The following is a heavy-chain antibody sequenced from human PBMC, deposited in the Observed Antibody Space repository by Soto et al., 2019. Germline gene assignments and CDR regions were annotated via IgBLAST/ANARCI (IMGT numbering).Heavy chain of an antibody. CDR1: GGSISSSSYY. Sequence: SETLSLTCTVSGGSISSSSYYWGWIRQPPGKGLEWIGSIYYSGTTNYKPSLKSRVNISLNTSQNQFSLKLSSVTAADTAVYYCARTHSDSWYYFDYWGLGALVTVSS. J-gene: IGHJ4*02. CDR3: ARTHSDSWYYFDY. V-gene: IGHV4-39*07. CDR2: IYYSGTT. D-gene: IGHD6-13*01.